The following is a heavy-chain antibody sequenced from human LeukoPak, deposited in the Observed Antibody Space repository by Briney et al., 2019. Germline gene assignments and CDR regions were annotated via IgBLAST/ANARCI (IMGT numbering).Heavy chain of an antibody. CDR1: GFTFSGYW. Sequence: GGSLRLSCAASGFTFSGYWMHWVRQAPGKGLVWVSRVKGDATMTDYDDSVKGRFTISRDNAKNTLYLQMNSLRAEDTAVYYCARGGYTYGPATLGTLDIWGPGTMVPVSS. J-gene: IGHJ3*02. D-gene: IGHD5-18*01. V-gene: IGHV3-74*01. CDR3: ARGGYTYGPATLGTLDI. CDR2: VKGDATMT.